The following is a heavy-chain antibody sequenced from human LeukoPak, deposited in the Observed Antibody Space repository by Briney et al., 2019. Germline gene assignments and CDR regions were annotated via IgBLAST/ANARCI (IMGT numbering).Heavy chain of an antibody. D-gene: IGHD3-22*01. CDR2: INPNSGGT. J-gene: IGHJ3*02. V-gene: IGHV1-2*02. CDR1: GDTFSGYY. Sequence: ASVKVSCKASGDTFSGYYIHWVRQAPGQGLEWMGWINPNSGGTNYAQKFQGRVTMTRDTSISTAYMELSRLRSDDTAVYYCARELDYYDSSVGAFDIWGQGTMVTVSS. CDR3: ARELDYYDSSVGAFDI.